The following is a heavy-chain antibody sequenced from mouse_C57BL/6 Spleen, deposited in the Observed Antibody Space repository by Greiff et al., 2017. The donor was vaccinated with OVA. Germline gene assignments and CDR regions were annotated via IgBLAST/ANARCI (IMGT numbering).Heavy chain of an antibody. D-gene: IGHD2-5*01. CDR3: TREGSNYVNYAMDY. CDR2: IDPETGGT. Sequence: VKLQQSGAELVRPGASVTLSCKASGYTFTDYEMHWVKQTPVHGLEWIGAIDPETGGTAYNQKFKGKAILTADKSSSTAYMELRSLTSEDSAVYYCTREGSNYVNYAMDYWGQGTSVTVSS. J-gene: IGHJ4*01. CDR1: GYTFTDYE. V-gene: IGHV1-15*01.